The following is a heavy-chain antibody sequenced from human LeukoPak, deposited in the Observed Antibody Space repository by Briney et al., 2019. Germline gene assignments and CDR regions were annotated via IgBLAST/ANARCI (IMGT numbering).Heavy chain of an antibody. V-gene: IGHV1-69*06. CDR3: ARDGGGLIASS. CDR2: IIPIFGTA. J-gene: IGHJ4*02. CDR1: GGTFSSYA. D-gene: IGHD3-16*01. Sequence: ASVKVSCKASGGTFSSYAISWVRQAPGQGLEWMGGIIPIFGTADYAQKFQGRVTITADKSTSTAYMELSSLRSEDTAVYYCARDGGGLIASSRGQGTLVTVSS.